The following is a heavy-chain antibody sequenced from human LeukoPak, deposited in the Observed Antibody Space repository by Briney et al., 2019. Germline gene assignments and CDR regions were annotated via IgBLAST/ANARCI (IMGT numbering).Heavy chain of an antibody. CDR1: GFTFSSYW. D-gene: IGHD3-9*01. CDR3: ARDAHATGSLDY. CDR2: IRQDAFQT. J-gene: IGHJ4*02. Sequence: GGSLRLSCVDPGFTFSSYWMHWVRQAPGKGLEWLADIRQDAFQTYYADSVKGRFTISRDNSKNSVYLQMDGLRVEDTAVYYCARDAHATGSLDYWGQGTLVTVSS. V-gene: IGHV3-7*04.